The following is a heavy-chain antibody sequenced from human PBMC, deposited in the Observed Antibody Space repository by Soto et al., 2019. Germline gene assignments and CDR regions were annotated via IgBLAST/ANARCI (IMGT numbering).Heavy chain of an antibody. Sequence: QVQLVQSGAEVKKPGASVKVSCKASGYTFTSYTMHWVRQAPGQRLEWMGWINAGNGNTKYSQKFQGRVTITRDTSASTAYMELSSLRSEDTAVYYCARGPGGPDGPGDFWGQGTLVTVSS. V-gene: IGHV1-3*01. CDR3: ARGPGGPDGPGDF. D-gene: IGHD2-15*01. J-gene: IGHJ4*02. CDR2: INAGNGNT. CDR1: GYTFTSYT.